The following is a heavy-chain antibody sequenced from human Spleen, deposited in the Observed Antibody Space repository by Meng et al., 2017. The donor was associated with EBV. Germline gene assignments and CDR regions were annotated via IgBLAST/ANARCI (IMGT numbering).Heavy chain of an antibody. CDR2: IYHSGST. V-gene: IGHV4-4*02. Sequence: QEQVPESGPGLVKPSGTLSLTCAVSGGSISSSNWWIWVRQTPGKGLEWIGEIYHSGSTSYNPSLESRVTISVDKSKNQIFLKLRSVTAADTAVYYCAQRERWGLDPWGQGTLVTVSS. J-gene: IGHJ5*02. D-gene: IGHD3-16*01. CDR1: GGSISSSNW. CDR3: AQRERWGLDP.